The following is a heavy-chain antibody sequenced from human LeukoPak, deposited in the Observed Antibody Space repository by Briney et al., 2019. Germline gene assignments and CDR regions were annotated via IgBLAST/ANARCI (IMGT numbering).Heavy chain of an antibody. D-gene: IGHD6-13*01. CDR2: VYYSGST. Sequence: SETLSLTCTVSGGSISSYYWSWIRQPPGKGLEWIGYVYYSGSTNYNPSLKSRVTISVDTSNNQFSLNLSSVTAADTAVYYCAGYSSSWYGMDVWGQGTTVTVSS. V-gene: IGHV4-59*08. J-gene: IGHJ6*02. CDR1: GGSISSYY. CDR3: AGYSSSWYGMDV.